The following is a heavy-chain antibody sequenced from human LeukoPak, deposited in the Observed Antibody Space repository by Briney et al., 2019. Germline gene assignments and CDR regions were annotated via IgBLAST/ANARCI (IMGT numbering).Heavy chain of an antibody. V-gene: IGHV1-18*01. D-gene: IGHD3-9*01. CDR1: GYTFTSYG. Sequence: ASVKVSCKASGYTFTSYGISWVRQAPGQGLEWMGWISAYNGNTNYAQKFQGRVTMTTDTSTSTAYMELRSLKSDDTAVYYCARDTGPRSYDILTGYLRFDPWGQGTLVTVSS. J-gene: IGHJ5*02. CDR3: ARDTGPRSYDILTGYLRFDP. CDR2: ISAYNGNT.